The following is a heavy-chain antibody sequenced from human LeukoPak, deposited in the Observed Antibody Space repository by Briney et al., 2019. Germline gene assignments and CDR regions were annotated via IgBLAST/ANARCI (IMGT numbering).Heavy chain of an antibody. V-gene: IGHV4-34*01. CDR2: INHSGST. Sequence: KPSETLSLTCAVYGGSFSGYYWSWIRLPPGKGLEWIGEINHSGSTNYNPSLKSRVTISVDTSKNQFSLKLSSVTAADTAVYYCARANTGNDYWGQGTLVTVSS. CDR1: GGSFSGYY. CDR3: ARANTGNDY. D-gene: IGHD4-17*01. J-gene: IGHJ4*02.